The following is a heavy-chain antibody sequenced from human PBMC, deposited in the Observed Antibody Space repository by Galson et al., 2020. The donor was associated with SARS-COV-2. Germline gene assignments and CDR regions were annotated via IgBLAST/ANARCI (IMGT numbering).Heavy chain of an antibody. Sequence: GVSLRLSCAASAFIFSNYAMSWVRQAPGKGLEWVSGITDSGDTYYADSVKGRFTVSRDNSKNTLNLQMNGLRGEDTAIYYCTKGRGSRDGSFDIWGQGTLVTVSS. CDR1: AFIFSNYA. V-gene: IGHV3-23*01. D-gene: IGHD1-26*01. CDR2: ITDSGDT. J-gene: IGHJ3*02. CDR3: TKGRGSRDGSFDI.